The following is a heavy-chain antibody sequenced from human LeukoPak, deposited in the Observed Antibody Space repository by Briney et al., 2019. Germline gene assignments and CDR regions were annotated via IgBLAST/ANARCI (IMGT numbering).Heavy chain of an antibody. V-gene: IGHV4-34*01. Sequence: PSETLSLTCAVYGGSFSGYYWSWIRPPPGKGLEWIGEINHSGSTNYNPSLKSRVTISVDTSKNQFSLKLSSVTAADTAVYYCARVGESGSGSYHPYFDYWGQGTLVTVSS. CDR2: INHSGST. D-gene: IGHD3-10*01. CDR3: ARVGESGSGSYHPYFDY. CDR1: GGSFSGYY. J-gene: IGHJ4*02.